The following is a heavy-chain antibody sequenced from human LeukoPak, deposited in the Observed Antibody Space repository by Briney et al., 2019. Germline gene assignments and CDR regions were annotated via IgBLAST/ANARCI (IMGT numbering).Heavy chain of an antibody. J-gene: IGHJ6*02. D-gene: IGHD6-6*01. V-gene: IGHV4-39*01. CDR2: IYYSGST. CDR3: ARHSPLEQLGRKLYYYYGMDV. CDR1: GGSISSSSYY. Sequence: PSETLSLTCTVSGGSISSSSYYWGWIRQPPGKGLEWIGSIYYSGSTYYNPSLKSRVTISVDTSKNQFSLKLSSVTAADTAVYYCARHSPLEQLGRKLYYYYGMDVWGQGTTVTVSS.